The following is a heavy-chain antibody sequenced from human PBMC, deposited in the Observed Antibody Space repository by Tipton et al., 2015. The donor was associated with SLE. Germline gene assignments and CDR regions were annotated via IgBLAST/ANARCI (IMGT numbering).Heavy chain of an antibody. J-gene: IGHJ3*02. CDR3: SGLIAARAKGAFDI. Sequence: GSLRLSCAASGFSFSNFAMSWVRQAPGKGPEWVAGISDTTGVTYYADSVKGRFTISRDNSKNTLYVQMNSLRAEDTAVYYCSGLIAARAKGAFDIWGQGTMVTVSS. CDR1: GFSFSNFA. D-gene: IGHD6-6*01. CDR2: ISDTTGVT. V-gene: IGHV3-23*01.